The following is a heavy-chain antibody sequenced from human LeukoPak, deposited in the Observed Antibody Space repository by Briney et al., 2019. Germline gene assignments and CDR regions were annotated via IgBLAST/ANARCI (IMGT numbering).Heavy chain of an antibody. Sequence: SETLSLTCTVSDDSISSSGYYWGWIRQPPGEGLEWIGSFYYSGSTYYNPSLKSRVTISVDTSKNQFSLKLSSVTAADTAVYYCARHLAVAEYYFDYWGQGTLVTVSS. CDR1: DDSISSSGYY. J-gene: IGHJ4*02. V-gene: IGHV4-39*01. CDR2: FYYSGST. CDR3: ARHLAVAEYYFDY. D-gene: IGHD6-19*01.